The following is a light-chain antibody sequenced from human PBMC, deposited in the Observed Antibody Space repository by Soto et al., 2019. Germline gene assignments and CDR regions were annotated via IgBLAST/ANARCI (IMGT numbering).Light chain of an antibody. CDR1: QSVTFY. V-gene: IGKV3-11*01. J-gene: IGKJ2*01. Sequence: EIVLTQSPATLSLSPRQRDTLSCRASQSVTFYLAWYQQKPGQAPRLLLYDTSNRATGIPARFSGRGSGTEFTLTISSLEPGDFAVYYCHQRGTWPPTFGQGTKLELQ. CDR3: HQRGTWPPT. CDR2: DTS.